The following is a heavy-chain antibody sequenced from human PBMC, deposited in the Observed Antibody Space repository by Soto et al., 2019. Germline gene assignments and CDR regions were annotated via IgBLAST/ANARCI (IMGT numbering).Heavy chain of an antibody. Sequence: LRLSCAASGFTFSTYGIHWVRQAPGKGLEWVAVISYDGSNKYYADSVKGRFTISRDNSKNTLYLQMNSLRAEDTAVYYCAKDPRPHTAMATGYFDYWGQGTLVTVSS. CDR1: GFTFSTYG. J-gene: IGHJ4*02. V-gene: IGHV3-30*18. CDR3: AKDPRPHTAMATGYFDY. CDR2: ISYDGSNK. D-gene: IGHD5-18*01.